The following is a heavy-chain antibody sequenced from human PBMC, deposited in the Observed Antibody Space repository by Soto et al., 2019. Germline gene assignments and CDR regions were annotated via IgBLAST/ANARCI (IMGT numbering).Heavy chain of an antibody. V-gene: IGHV3-15*01. CDR3: TTDYKGYYGSESYPRYYYGMDV. CDR2: IKSKTDGGTT. CDR1: GFTFSNAW. J-gene: IGHJ6*02. D-gene: IGHD3-10*01. Sequence: GGSLRLSCAASGFTFSNAWMSWVRQAPGKGLEWVGRIKSKTDGGTTDYAAPVKGRFTISRDDSKNTLYLQMNSLKTEDTAVYYCTTDYKGYYGSESYPRYYYGMDVWGQGTTVTVSS.